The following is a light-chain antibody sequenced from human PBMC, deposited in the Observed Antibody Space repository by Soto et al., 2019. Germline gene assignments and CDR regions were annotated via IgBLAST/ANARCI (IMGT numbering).Light chain of an antibody. CDR1: QSVSSS. Sequence: EIVLTQSPGTLSLSPGERATLSCRASQSVSSSLAWYQQKPGQAPRLLIYGASSRATGIQDRFSGSGSGPDFTLIISRLEPEDFAVYFCQHYGSSRTCGLGTKVEIK. CDR2: GAS. CDR3: QHYGSSRT. V-gene: IGKV3-20*01. J-gene: IGKJ1*01.